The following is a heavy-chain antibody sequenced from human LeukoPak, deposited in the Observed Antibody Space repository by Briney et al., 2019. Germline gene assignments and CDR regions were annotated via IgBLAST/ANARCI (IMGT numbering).Heavy chain of an antibody. V-gene: IGHV3-7*01. J-gene: IGHJ4*02. CDR3: VRSAFHAGSGNYYDY. Sequence: GGSLRLSCAASGFTFSSYWMNWARQAPGKGLEWVASINHNGNVNYYVDSVKGRFTISRDNAENTLYLQMNSLRVEDTAVYYCVRSAFHAGSGNYYDYWGQGTLVTVSS. CDR1: GFTFSSYW. D-gene: IGHD3-22*01. CDR2: INHNGNVN.